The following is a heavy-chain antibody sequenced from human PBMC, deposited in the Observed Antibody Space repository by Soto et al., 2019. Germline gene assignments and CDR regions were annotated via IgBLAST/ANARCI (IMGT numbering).Heavy chain of an antibody. V-gene: IGHV4-59*01. Sequence: PSGPPALTCTVSGDSISPFYWSWIRQPPGKGLEWIGYIYYSGSTNYNPSLKSRVTISVDTSKNQFSLKLSSVTAADTAVYYCASVNAARRLYYWGQSTLVTASS. D-gene: IGHD6-6*01. CDR1: GDSISPFY. CDR2: IYYSGST. CDR3: ASVNAARRLYY. J-gene: IGHJ4*02.